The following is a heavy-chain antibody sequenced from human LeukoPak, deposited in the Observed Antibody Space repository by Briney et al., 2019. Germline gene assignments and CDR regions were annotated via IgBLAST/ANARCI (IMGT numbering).Heavy chain of an antibody. CDR1: GGSISSGSYY. V-gene: IGHV4-61*02. Sequence: SETLSLTCTVSGGSISSGSYYWSWIRQPAGKGLEWIGRIYTSGSTNYNPSLKSRVTISVDTSKNQFSLKLSSVTAADTAVYYCARDEGVGASAFDYWGQGTLVTVSS. J-gene: IGHJ4*02. D-gene: IGHD1-26*01. CDR2: IYTSGST. CDR3: ARDEGVGASAFDY.